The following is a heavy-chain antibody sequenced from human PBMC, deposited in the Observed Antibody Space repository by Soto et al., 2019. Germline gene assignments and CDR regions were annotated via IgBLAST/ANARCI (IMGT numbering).Heavy chain of an antibody. Sequence: GESLKISCQGSGYSFTTYWISWVRQMPGKGLECMGRIDPSDSYTNYSPSFQGHVTISADKSISTAYLQWSSLKASDTAMYYCARPYSYGPARDAFDIWGQGTMVTVSS. J-gene: IGHJ3*02. CDR1: GYSFTTYW. D-gene: IGHD5-18*01. CDR3: ARPYSYGPARDAFDI. CDR2: IDPSDSYT. V-gene: IGHV5-10-1*01.